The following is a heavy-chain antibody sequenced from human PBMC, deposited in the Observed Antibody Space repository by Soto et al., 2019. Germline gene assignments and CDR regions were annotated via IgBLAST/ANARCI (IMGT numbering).Heavy chain of an antibody. V-gene: IGHV3-33*01. CDR2: IWADGSRQ. CDR3: TRDLGGSPFDY. Sequence: GGSLRLSCAASGFTFSRSGMHWIRQAPGKGLEWVAVIWADGSRQIYADSVKGRFTISKDNPNSMLYLQMNSLTVDDTAMYYCTRDLGGSPFDYWGQGTLVTAPQ. CDR1: GFTFSRSG. J-gene: IGHJ4*02. D-gene: IGHD1-26*01.